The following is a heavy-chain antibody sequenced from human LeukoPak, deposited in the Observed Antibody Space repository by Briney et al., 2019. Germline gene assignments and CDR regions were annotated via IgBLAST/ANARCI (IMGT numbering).Heavy chain of an antibody. D-gene: IGHD2-8*01. V-gene: IGHV3-21*01. CDR2: ISSSSSYI. Sequence: GGSLRLSCAASGFTFSSYAMSWVRQAPGKGLEWVSSISSSSSYIYYADSVKGRFTISRDNAKNSLYLQMNSLRAEDTAVYYCARGGCCTNGVCAPYWGQGTLVTVSS. CDR1: GFTFSSYA. CDR3: ARGGCCTNGVCAPY. J-gene: IGHJ4*02.